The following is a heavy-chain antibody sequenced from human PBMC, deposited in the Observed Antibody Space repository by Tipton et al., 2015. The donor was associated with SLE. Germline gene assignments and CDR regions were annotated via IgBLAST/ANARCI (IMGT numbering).Heavy chain of an antibody. V-gene: IGHV3-20*04. D-gene: IGHD2-21*01. CDR2: INWNGDST. J-gene: IGHJ5*02. CDR1: GFTFDDYG. Sequence: QLVQSGGGVVRPGGSLRLSCAASGFTFDDYGMTWVRQAPGKGLEWVSGINWNGDSTGYGDSVKGRFTISRDNAKNSLYLQMKSLRAEDTALYYCARGKGIRSMWWPQSWFDPWGQGTLVTVSS. CDR3: ARGKGIRSMWWPQSWFDP.